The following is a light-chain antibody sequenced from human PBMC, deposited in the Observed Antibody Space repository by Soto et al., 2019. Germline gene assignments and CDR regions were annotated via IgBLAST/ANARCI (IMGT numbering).Light chain of an antibody. J-gene: IGKJ4*01. CDR2: DAS. V-gene: IGKV3-11*01. Sequence: EIVLTQSPVTLSLSPGERATLSCRASQSINSALAWYQQKPGQAPRLLIYDASKRATDIPARFSGSGSGIDFTLTISSLEPEDFAVYYCQQFKHWPLTFGGGTKVAI. CDR3: QQFKHWPLT. CDR1: QSINSA.